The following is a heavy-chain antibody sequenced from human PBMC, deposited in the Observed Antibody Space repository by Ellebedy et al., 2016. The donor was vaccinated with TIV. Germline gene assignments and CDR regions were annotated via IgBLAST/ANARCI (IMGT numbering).Heavy chain of an antibody. CDR3: ASGYSSGWLDY. CDR1: GGSISSYY. V-gene: IGHV4-4*07. CDR2: IYTSGST. J-gene: IGHJ4*02. Sequence: MPGGSLRLSCTVSGGSISSYYWSRIRQPAGKGLEWIGRIYTSGSTTYNPSLKSRVTMSVDTSKNQFSLKLGSVTAADTAVYYCASGYSSGWLDYWGQGTLVTVSS. D-gene: IGHD6-19*01.